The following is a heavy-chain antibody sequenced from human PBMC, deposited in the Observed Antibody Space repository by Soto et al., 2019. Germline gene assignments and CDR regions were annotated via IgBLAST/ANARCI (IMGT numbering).Heavy chain of an antibody. V-gene: IGHV3-30*04. D-gene: IGHD3-16*01. CDR3: ARDRGGSSFFDC. Sequence: QVQLVVSGGGVVQPGRSLRLSCGGYGFTFSKYAIHWVRQAPGKGLEWVAVVSYDGRNKYYADSVKGRFSISGDNSKNMLFLEMNSLKTEDTAVYDCARDRGGSSFFDCWGQGALVTVSA. CDR1: GFTFSKYA. J-gene: IGHJ4*02. CDR2: VSYDGRNK.